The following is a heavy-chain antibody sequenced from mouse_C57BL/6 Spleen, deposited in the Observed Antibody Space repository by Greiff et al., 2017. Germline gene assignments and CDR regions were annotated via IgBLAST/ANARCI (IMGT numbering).Heavy chain of an antibody. J-gene: IGHJ1*03. CDR3: ARDGLRSGCYFDV. CDR2: ISDGGSYT. V-gene: IGHV5-4*01. D-gene: IGHD1-1*01. Sequence: EVQVVESGGGLVKPGGSLKLSCAASGFTFSSYAMYWVRQTPEKRLEWVATISDGGSYTYYPDNVKGRCTISRDNAKNNLYLQMSHLKSEDTAMYYCARDGLRSGCYFDVWGTGTTVTVSS. CDR1: GFTFSSYA.